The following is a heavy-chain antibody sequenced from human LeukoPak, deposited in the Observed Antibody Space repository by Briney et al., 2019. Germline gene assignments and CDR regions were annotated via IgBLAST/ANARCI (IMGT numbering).Heavy chain of an antibody. CDR3: ARDLKKVWFDP. CDR2: IIPILGIA. V-gene: IGHV1-69*04. J-gene: IGHJ5*02. CDR1: GYTFISYG. Sequence: SVKVSCKASGYTFISYGISWVRQAPAQGLEWMGRIIPILGIANYAQKFQGRVTITADKSTSTAYMELSSLRSEDTAVYYCARDLKKVWFDPWGQGTLVTVSS.